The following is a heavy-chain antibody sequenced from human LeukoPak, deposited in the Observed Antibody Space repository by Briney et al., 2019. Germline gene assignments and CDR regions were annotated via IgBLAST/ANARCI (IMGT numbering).Heavy chain of an antibody. CDR3: AKGERPPDY. CDR1: GFTFSSYG. V-gene: IGHV3-30*18. J-gene: IGHJ4*02. Sequence: GGSLRLSCAASGFTFSSYGMHWVRQAPDKGREWVAVLSYDRSNKYYADSVKGRFTIYRDNSKNTLYLQMNSLRAEDTAVYYCAKGERPPDYWGQGTLVTVSS. D-gene: IGHD1-1*01. CDR2: LSYDRSNK.